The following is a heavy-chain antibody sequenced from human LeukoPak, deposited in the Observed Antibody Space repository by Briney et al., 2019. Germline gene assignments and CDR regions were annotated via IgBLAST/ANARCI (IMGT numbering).Heavy chain of an antibody. J-gene: IGHJ4*02. Sequence: GGSLRLSCAASGFTFSSYWMHWVRQAPGKGLEWVAIISYDGSNKYYADSVKGRITISRDNSKNTLYLQMNSLRAEDTAVYYCLVTTRSRGFDYWGQGTLVTVSS. D-gene: IGHD1/OR15-1a*01. CDR3: LVTTRSRGFDY. CDR2: ISYDGSNK. V-gene: IGHV3-30*03. CDR1: GFTFSSYW.